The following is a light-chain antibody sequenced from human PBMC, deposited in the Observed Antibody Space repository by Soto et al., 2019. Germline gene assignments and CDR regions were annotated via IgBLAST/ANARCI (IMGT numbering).Light chain of an antibody. CDR1: SSNIGTNY. CDR2: RIN. J-gene: IGLJ2*01. V-gene: IGLV1-47*01. Sequence: QSVLTQPPSASGTPGQRVTISCSGSSSNIGTNYVYWYQQLPGTAPKLLIYRINQRPSGVPDRFSGSKSGTSASLAISGLRSEDEAGYYCAAGDDSLSGVVFGGGTKVTVL. CDR3: AAGDDSLSGVV.